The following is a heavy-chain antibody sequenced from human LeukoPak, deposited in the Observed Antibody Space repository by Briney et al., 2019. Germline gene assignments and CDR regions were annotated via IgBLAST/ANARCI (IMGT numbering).Heavy chain of an antibody. CDR1: GFTFSSYS. D-gene: IGHD3-10*01. Sequence: GGSLRLSCAASGFTFSSYSMNWVRQAPGKGLEWVSVIDSSSSYIWYADSVKGRFTISRDNAKNSLYLQMNSLRAEDTAVYYCAVGLWFGEYDFDYWGQGTLVTVSS. CDR3: AVGLWFGEYDFDY. V-gene: IGHV3-21*01. CDR2: IDSSSSYI. J-gene: IGHJ4*02.